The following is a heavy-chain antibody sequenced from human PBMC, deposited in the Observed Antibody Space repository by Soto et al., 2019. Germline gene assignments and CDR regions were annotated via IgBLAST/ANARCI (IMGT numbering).Heavy chain of an antibody. J-gene: IGHJ5*02. Sequence: SETLSLTCTVSGGSISSYYWSWIRQPPGKGLEWIGYIYYSGSTNYNPSLKSRVTISVDTSKNQFSLKLSSVTAADTAVYYCARGYCSGGSCYTNWFDPWGQGTQVTVSS. V-gene: IGHV4-59*01. D-gene: IGHD2-15*01. CDR2: IYYSGST. CDR1: GGSISSYY. CDR3: ARGYCSGGSCYTNWFDP.